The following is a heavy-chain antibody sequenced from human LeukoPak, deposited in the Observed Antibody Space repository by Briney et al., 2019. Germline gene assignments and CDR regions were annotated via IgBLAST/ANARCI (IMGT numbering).Heavy chain of an antibody. V-gene: IGHV4-34*01. CDR3: ARDYRMTMMVD. Sequence: PSETLSLTCAVYGGSFSGYYWSWIRQPPGKGLEWIGEINHSGSTNYNPSLKSRVTISVDTSKNQFSLKVTSVTAADTAVYYCARDYRMTMMVDWGQGTLVSVSS. D-gene: IGHD3-22*01. J-gene: IGHJ4*02. CDR1: GGSFSGYY. CDR2: INHSGST.